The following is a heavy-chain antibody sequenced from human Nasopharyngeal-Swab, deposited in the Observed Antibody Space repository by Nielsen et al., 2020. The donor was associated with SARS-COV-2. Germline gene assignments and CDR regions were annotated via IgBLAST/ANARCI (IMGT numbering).Heavy chain of an antibody. V-gene: IGHV3-43*01. J-gene: IGHJ6*02. D-gene: IGHD2/OR15-2a*01. CDR3: AKDSRPFPCRYYYGMDV. Sequence: GGSLRLSCAASGFTFDDYTMHWVRQAPGKGLEWVSLISWDGGSTYYADSVKGRFTISRDNSKNSLYLQMNSLRTEDTALYYCAKDSRPFPCRYYYGMDVWGQGTTVTVSS. CDR1: GFTFDDYT. CDR2: ISWDGGST.